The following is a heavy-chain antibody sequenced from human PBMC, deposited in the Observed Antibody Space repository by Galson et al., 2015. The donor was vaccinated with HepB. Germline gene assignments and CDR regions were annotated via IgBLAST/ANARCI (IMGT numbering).Heavy chain of an antibody. V-gene: IGHV3-74*01. J-gene: IGHJ4*02. CDR3: GRFGGDYSNYVGY. CDR2: INKDGSTT. D-gene: IGHD4-11*01. CDR1: GFTFSSYW. Sequence: SLRLSCAASGFTFSSYWMHWVRQGPGKGLVWVSLINKDGSTTSYADSVKGRFTISRDNAKNTLYLQMNSLRAEDTAVYYCGRFGGDYSNYVGYWGQGTLVTVSS.